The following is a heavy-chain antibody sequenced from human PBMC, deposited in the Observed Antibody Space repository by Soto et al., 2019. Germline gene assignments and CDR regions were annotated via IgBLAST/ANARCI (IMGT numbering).Heavy chain of an antibody. CDR1: GFTFSSYG. V-gene: IGHV3-33*01. D-gene: IGHD2-15*01. Sequence: QVQLVESGGGVVQPGRSMRLSCAASGFTFSSYGMHWVRQAPGKGLEWVAVIWYDGSNKYYADSVKGRFTISRDNSKNTLYLQMNSLRAEDTVVYYCARGDGGNNWYFDLWGRGTLVTVSS. CDR2: IWYDGSNK. J-gene: IGHJ2*01. CDR3: ARGDGGNNWYFDL.